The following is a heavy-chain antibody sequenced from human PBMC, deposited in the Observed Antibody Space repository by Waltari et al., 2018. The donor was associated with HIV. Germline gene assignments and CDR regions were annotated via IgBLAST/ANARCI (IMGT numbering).Heavy chain of an antibody. CDR2: INHSGRT. CDR3: AREDYGSGSYYSV. V-gene: IGHV4-34*01. CDR1: GGSFSGYY. J-gene: IGHJ4*02. Sequence: QVQLQQWGAGLLKPSETLSLTCAVYGGSFSGYYWSWIRQPPGKGLGWIGEINHSGRTKYNPSLKSRVTISVDTSKNQFSLKLSSVTAADTAVYYCAREDYGSGSYYSVWGQGTLVTVSS. D-gene: IGHD3-10*01.